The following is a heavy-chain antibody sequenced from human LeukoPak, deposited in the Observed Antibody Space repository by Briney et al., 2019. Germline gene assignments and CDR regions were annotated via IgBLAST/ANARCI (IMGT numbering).Heavy chain of an antibody. V-gene: IGHV1-46*01. CDR2: INPSGGST. J-gene: IGHJ1*01. CDR3: ARGGTRATTLYAEYFQH. CDR1: GYTFTSYY. Sequence: ASVKVSCKASGYTFTSYYMHWVRQPPGQGLEWMGIINPSGGSTSYAQKFQGRVTMTRDTSTSTVYMELSSLRSEDTAVYYCARGGTRATTLYAEYFQHWGQGTLVTVSS. D-gene: IGHD1-26*01.